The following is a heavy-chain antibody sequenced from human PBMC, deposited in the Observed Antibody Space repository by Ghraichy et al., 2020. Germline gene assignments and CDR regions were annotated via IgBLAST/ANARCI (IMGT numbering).Heavy chain of an antibody. CDR1: GFTFSSYW. V-gene: IGHV3-7*03. D-gene: IGHD4-17*01. CDR3: ARDVYGDYVSDYFDF. CDR2: IKPDGSEQ. Sequence: WGSLRLSCAASGFTFSSYWMSWIRQLPGKGLEWVANIKPDGSEQYYVGSVRGRFTISRDNAKNSLYLQMDSLRGEDTAVYYCARDVYGDYVSDYFDFWGQGSLVTVSS. J-gene: IGHJ4*02.